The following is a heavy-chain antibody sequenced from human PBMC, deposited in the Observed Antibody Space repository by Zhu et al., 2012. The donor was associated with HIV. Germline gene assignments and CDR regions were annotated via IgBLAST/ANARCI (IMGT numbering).Heavy chain of an antibody. Sequence: QVQLQESGPGLVKPSQTLSLTCTVSGGSISSGDYFWSWIRQPPGKGLEWIGHIYYSGLTDSNPSLKSRVLISMDTSKNQFSLDLTSVTAADTAMYYCVREGYLDTSYEAHQTPFDYWGQGAVVTVSS. CDR3: VREGYLDTSYEAHQTPFDY. CDR1: GGSISSGDYF. CDR2: IYYSGLT. J-gene: IGHJ4*02. D-gene: IGHD5-18*01. V-gene: IGHV4-30-4*08.